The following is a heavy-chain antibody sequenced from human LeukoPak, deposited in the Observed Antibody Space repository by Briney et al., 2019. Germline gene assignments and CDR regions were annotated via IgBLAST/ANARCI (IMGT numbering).Heavy chain of an antibody. CDR3: ARGLRAAAVS. CDR2: INHSGST. Sequence: PSETLSLTCAVYGGSFSGYYWSWIRQPPEKGLEWIGEINHSGSTNYNPSLKSRVTISVDTSKNQFSLKLSSVTAADTAVYYCARGLRAAAVSWGQGTLVTVSS. V-gene: IGHV4-34*01. D-gene: IGHD6-13*01. J-gene: IGHJ5*02. CDR1: GGSFSGYY.